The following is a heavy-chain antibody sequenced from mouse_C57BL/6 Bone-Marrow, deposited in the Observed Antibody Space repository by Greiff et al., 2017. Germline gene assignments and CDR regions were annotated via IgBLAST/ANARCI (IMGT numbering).Heavy chain of an antibody. V-gene: IGHV1-78*01. J-gene: IGHJ2*01. CDR1: GYTFTDHT. CDR2: IYPRGGST. CDR3: ARGPITTVVADGDD. Sequence: QVQLQQSDAELVKPGASVKISCKASGYTFTDHTIHWLKQRPEQGLEWIGYIYPRGGSTKYNQKFKGKATLTADKSSSTAYMQLNSLTSEDSAVXFCARGPITTVVADGDDWGQGTTLTVAS. D-gene: IGHD1-1*01.